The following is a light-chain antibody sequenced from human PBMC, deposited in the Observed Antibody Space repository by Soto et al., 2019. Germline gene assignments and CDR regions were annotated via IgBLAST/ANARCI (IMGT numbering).Light chain of an antibody. CDR3: TSFADNNTFV. Sequence: QSALTQPPSASGSPGQSVTISCTGTSSDVGGYNYVSWYQQHPGKAPKLMISEVSKRPSGVPDRFSGSKSGNTASLTVSGLQAEDEADYYCTSFADNNTFVFAAGTKLTVL. CDR2: EVS. CDR1: SSDVGGYNY. V-gene: IGLV2-8*01. J-gene: IGLJ2*01.